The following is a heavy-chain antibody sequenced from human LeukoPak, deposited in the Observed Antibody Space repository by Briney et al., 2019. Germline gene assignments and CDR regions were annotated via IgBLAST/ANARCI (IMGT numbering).Heavy chain of an antibody. V-gene: IGHV3-72*01. Sequence: GGSLRLSCAASGFKFSDHYIDWVRQAPGKGLEWVGRSRNKASSYTTEYAASVEGRFTISRDVSESSLYLQMNSLRTEDTAVYYCAREAYDILTGWFGGFDYWGQGTLVTVSS. J-gene: IGHJ4*02. CDR1: GFKFSDHY. CDR2: SRNKASSYTT. CDR3: AREAYDILTGWFGGFDY. D-gene: IGHD3-9*01.